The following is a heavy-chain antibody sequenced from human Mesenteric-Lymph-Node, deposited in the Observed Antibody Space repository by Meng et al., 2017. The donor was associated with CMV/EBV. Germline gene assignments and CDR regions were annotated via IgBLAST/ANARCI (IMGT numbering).Heavy chain of an antibody. Sequence: FTGYYMHWVRQAPRQGLEWMGWINPNSSGTNYAQKFQSMITMTRDTSISTAYMELSRLRSDDTAVYYCARDRRRYVVVPAAMSGFDPWGQGTLVTVSS. V-gene: IGHV1-2*02. J-gene: IGHJ5*02. CDR3: ARDRRRYVVVPAAMSGFDP. CDR1: FTGYY. CDR2: INPNSSGT. D-gene: IGHD2-2*01.